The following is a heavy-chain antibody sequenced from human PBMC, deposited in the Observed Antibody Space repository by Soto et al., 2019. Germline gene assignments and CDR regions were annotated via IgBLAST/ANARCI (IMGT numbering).Heavy chain of an antibody. J-gene: IGHJ4*02. V-gene: IGHV1-46*01. D-gene: IGHD2-15*01. Sequence: ASVKVSCKASGYIFAHYFIHWVRQAPGQGLEWMAIVDPTGSRTSHAHKFQGRVTLTRDASTGTVYLELNRLTSEDTALYYCARDSTTMVTGFDNWGRGTLVTDSS. CDR3: ARDSTTMVTGFDN. CDR2: VDPTGSRT. CDR1: GYIFAHYF.